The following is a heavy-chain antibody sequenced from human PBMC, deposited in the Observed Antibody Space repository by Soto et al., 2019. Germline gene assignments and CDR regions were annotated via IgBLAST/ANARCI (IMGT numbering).Heavy chain of an antibody. J-gene: IGHJ4*02. CDR3: ASQDCGGDCARSPFDY. V-gene: IGHV4-59*01. CDR2: IYYSGST. CDR1: GGSISSYY. D-gene: IGHD2-21*02. Sequence: QVQLQESGPGLVKPSETLSLTCTVSGGSISSYYWSWIRQPPGKGLEWIGYIYYSGSTNYNPSLKSRVTISVDTSKNQFSLKLSSVTAADTAVYYCASQDCGGDCARSPFDYWGQGTLVTVSS.